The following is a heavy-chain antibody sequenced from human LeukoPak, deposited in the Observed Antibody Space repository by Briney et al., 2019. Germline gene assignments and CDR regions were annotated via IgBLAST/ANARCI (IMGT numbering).Heavy chain of an antibody. J-gene: IGHJ6*02. V-gene: IGHV1-2*02. D-gene: IGHD3-3*01. Sequence: GASVKVSCKASGYTFTGYYMHWVRQAPGQGLEWMGWINPNSGGTNYAQKFQGRVTMTRDTSISTAYMELSRLRSDDTAVYYCARGTIFGVVHGMDVWGQGTTVTVSS. CDR2: INPNSGGT. CDR3: ARGTIFGVVHGMDV. CDR1: GYTFTGYY.